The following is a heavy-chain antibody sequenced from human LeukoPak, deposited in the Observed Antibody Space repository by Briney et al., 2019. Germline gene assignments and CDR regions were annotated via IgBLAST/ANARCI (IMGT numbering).Heavy chain of an antibody. CDR1: GFTFSGYA. J-gene: IGHJ4*02. Sequence: GESLRLSCAASGFTFSGYAMSWVRQAPGKGLEWVAVISYDGSNKYYADSVKGRFTISRDNSKNTLYLQMNSLRAEDTAVYYCARDPPTTVVPLPMYYFDYWGQGTLVTVSS. CDR2: ISYDGSNK. CDR3: ARDPPTTVVPLPMYYFDY. V-gene: IGHV3-30-3*01. D-gene: IGHD4-23*01.